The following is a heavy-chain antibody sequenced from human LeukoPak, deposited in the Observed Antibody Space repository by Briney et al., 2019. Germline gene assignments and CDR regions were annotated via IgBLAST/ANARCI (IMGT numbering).Heavy chain of an antibody. CDR3: ARDRQHYYDSSGYYTGVYFDY. D-gene: IGHD3-22*01. Sequence: GGSLRLSCAASGFTVSSNYMSWVRQAPGKGLEWVSVIYSGGSTYYADSVKGRFTLSRDNSKNTLYLQMNILRAEDTAVYYCARDRQHYYDSSGYYTGVYFDYWGQGALVTVSS. CDR1: GFTVSSNY. V-gene: IGHV3-66*02. J-gene: IGHJ4*02. CDR2: IYSGGST.